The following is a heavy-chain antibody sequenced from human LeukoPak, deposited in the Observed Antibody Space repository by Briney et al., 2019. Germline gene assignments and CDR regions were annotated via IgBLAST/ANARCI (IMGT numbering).Heavy chain of an antibody. Sequence: PGGSLRLSCAASGFTFRSYGMTWVRQAPGKGLEWVSAISGSGDSTYYADSVKGRFTISRDNSKNTLYLQMNSLRAEDTAVYYCAKAQGRYGSGSPKPLGYWGQGTLVTVSS. J-gene: IGHJ4*02. CDR2: ISGSGDST. D-gene: IGHD3-10*01. CDR3: AKAQGRYGSGSPKPLGY. V-gene: IGHV3-23*01. CDR1: GFTFRSYG.